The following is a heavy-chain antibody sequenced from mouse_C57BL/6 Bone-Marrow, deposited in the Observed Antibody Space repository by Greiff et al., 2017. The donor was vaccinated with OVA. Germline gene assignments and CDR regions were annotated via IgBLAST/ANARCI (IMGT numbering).Heavy chain of an antibody. J-gene: IGHJ2*01. Sequence: VQLQQSGAELARPGASVKMSCKASGYTFTSYTMHWVKQRPGQGLEWIGYINPSSGYTKYNQKFKDKATLTADKSSSTAYMQLSSLTAEDSAVYYCARGGSFDYWGQGTTLTVSS. CDR2: INPSSGYT. V-gene: IGHV1-4*01. CDR1: GYTFTSYT. CDR3: ARGGSFDY. D-gene: IGHD1-1*01.